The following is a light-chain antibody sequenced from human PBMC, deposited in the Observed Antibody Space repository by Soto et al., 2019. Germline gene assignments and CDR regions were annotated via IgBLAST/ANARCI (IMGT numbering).Light chain of an antibody. CDR1: SGHSSYA. V-gene: IGLV4-69*02. CDR2: LNSDGSH. CDR3: QTWGTGIPYV. Sequence: QPVLTQSPSASASLGASVKLTCTLSSGHSSYAIAWHQQQPEKGPRYLMKLNSDGSHTKGDVIPDRFSGSSSGAERYLTISSLQSEDEADYYCQTWGTGIPYVFGTGTKVTVL. J-gene: IGLJ1*01.